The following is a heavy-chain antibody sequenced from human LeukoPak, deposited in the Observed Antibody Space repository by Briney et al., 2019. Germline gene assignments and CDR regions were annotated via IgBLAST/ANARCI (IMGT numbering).Heavy chain of an antibody. D-gene: IGHD5-18*01. V-gene: IGHV3-30-3*01. J-gene: IGHJ4*02. CDR1: GFTFSSYA. Sequence: QAGGSLRLSCAASGFTFSSYAMHWVRQAPGKGLEWVAVISYDGSNKYYADSVKGRFTISRDNSKNTLYLQMNSLRAEDTAVYYCARGGYSYGQGGIYYFDYWGQGTLVTVSS. CDR3: ARGGYSYGQGGIYYFDY. CDR2: ISYDGSNK.